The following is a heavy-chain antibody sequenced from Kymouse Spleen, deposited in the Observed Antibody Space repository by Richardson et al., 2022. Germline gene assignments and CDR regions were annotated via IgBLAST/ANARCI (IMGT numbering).Heavy chain of an antibody. J-gene: IGHJ4*02. CDR3: ARVGHWNFFFDY. V-gene: IGHV4-59*01. CDR2: IYYSGST. D-gene: IGHD1-7*01. Sequence: QVQLQESGPGLVKPSETLSLTCTVSGGSISSYYWSWIRQPPGKGLEWIGYIYYSGSTNYNPSLKSRVTISVDTSKNQFSLKLSSVTAADTAVYYCARVGHWNFFFDYWGQGTLVTVSS. CDR1: GGSISSYY.